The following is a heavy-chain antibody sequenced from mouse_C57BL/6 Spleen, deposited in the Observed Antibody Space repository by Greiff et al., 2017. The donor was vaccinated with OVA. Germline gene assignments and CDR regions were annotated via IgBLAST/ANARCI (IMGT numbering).Heavy chain of an antibody. CDR2: INPSTGGT. J-gene: IGHJ3*01. Sequence: VHVKQPGPELVKPGASVKISCKASGYSFTGYYMNWVKQSPEKSLEWIGEINPSTGGTTYNQKFKAKATLTVDKSSSTAYMQLKSLTSEDSAVYYGARGGPWFAYWGQGTLVTVSA. V-gene: IGHV1-42*01. CDR1: GYSFTGYY. CDR3: ARGGPWFAY.